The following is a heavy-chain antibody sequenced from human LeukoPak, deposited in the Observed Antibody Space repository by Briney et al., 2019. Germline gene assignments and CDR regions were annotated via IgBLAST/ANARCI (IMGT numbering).Heavy chain of an antibody. Sequence: GGSLRLSCAASGFTFSSYGMHWVRQAPGKGLEWVAFIRYDGSNKHYADSVKGRFTISRDNSKNTLFLQVNSLRAEDTAVYYCAKRIQSAMATGYWGQGTLVTVSS. J-gene: IGHJ4*02. V-gene: IGHV3-30*02. CDR2: IRYDGSNK. CDR1: GFTFSSYG. CDR3: AKRIQSAMATGY. D-gene: IGHD5-18*01.